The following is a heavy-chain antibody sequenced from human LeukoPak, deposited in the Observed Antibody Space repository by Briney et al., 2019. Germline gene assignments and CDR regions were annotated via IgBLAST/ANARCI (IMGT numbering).Heavy chain of an antibody. D-gene: IGHD6-19*01. CDR3: AKDPRAGSGWGSFDY. Sequence: GGSLRLSCAASGFTFRSYAMSWVRQAPGKGLEWVSGISGSGDSTYYADSVKGRFSISRDNSKNTLWLQMNSLKDEDTAVHYCAKDPRAGSGWGSFDYWGQGTLVTVSS. CDR2: ISGSGDST. J-gene: IGHJ4*02. V-gene: IGHV3-23*01. CDR1: GFTFRSYA.